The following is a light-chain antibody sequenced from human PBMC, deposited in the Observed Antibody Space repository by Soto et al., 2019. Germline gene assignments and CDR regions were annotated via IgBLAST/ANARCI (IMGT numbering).Light chain of an antibody. V-gene: IGKV3-20*01. CDR1: QSVSSSS. CDR2: GAS. J-gene: IGKJ1*01. Sequence: EIVLTQSPGTLSLSPGERATLFCRASQSVSSSSLAWYQQKPGQAPRLLIYGASSRATGIPNRFSGSGSGTDFTLTISRLEPEDFAVYYCQQYGNSPQTFGQGTKVDNK. CDR3: QQYGNSPQT.